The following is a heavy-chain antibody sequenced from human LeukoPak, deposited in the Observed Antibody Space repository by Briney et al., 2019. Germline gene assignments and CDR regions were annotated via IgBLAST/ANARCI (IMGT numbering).Heavy chain of an antibody. J-gene: IGHJ4*02. CDR3: ARCLAVSTFDC. CDR2: IFYSGST. D-gene: IGHD5/OR15-5a*01. Sequence: PSETLSLTCTVSGGSISSSDSYWGWIRQPPGEGLEWVGNIFYSGSTYYNPSLKSRVTISVDTSKNQFFLKLTSVTATDTAVYFCARCLAVSTFDCWGQGTLITVSS. CDR1: GGSISSSDSY. V-gene: IGHV4-39*01.